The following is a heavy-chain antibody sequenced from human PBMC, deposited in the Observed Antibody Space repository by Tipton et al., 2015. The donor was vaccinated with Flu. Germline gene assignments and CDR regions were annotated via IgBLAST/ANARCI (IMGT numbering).Heavy chain of an antibody. CDR2: SHHTGST. V-gene: IGHV4-38-2*02. CDR3: ARDGFPFY. CDR1: GDSIGGAYY. Sequence: TLSLTCSVSGDSIGGAYYWGWIRQPPGKGLEWIGNSHHTGSTYRNPSLKSRVTISVNTSKNQFSLRLTSVTAADTAVYYCARDGFPFYWGQGTLVTVSS. J-gene: IGHJ4*02. D-gene: IGHD3-10*01.